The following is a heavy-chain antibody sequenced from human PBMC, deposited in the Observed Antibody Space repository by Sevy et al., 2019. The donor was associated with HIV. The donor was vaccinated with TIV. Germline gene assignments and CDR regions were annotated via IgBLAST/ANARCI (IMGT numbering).Heavy chain of an antibody. V-gene: IGHV4-59*01. CDR2: ICFTGNT. J-gene: IGHJ4*02. D-gene: IGHD1-1*01. CDR1: GGSISSYF. Sequence: SETLSLTCSVSGGSISSYFWTWVRQSPGKGLEWIGNICFTGNTDYSPSLKRRVTLSLDTSTSQFSLTLKSVTAADTAIYFCARDSTTRPRVIDYWGQGTLVTVSS. CDR3: ARDSTTRPRVIDY.